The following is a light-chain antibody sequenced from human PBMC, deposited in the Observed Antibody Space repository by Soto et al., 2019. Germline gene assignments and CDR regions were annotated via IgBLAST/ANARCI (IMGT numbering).Light chain of an antibody. Sequence: QSALTQPPSASGSPGQSVTISCTGTSSDVGGYNYVSWYQQHPGRAPKLMIYEVNKRPSGVPDRFSGSKSGNTASLTVSGPQAEDEADYYCSSYAGSNNLLFGGGTKLTVL. V-gene: IGLV2-8*01. CDR3: SSYAGSNNLL. J-gene: IGLJ2*01. CDR2: EVN. CDR1: SSDVGGYNY.